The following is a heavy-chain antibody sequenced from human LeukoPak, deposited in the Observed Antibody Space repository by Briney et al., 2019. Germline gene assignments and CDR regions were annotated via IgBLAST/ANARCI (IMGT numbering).Heavy chain of an antibody. V-gene: IGHV4-4*07. CDR3: ARSGYYDSSGYLKDDAFDI. J-gene: IGHJ3*02. CDR1: GGSISSYY. D-gene: IGHD3-22*01. Sequence: SETLSLICTVSGGSISSYYWRWIRQPAGKGLEWIGHIYTSGSTNYNPSLKSRVTMSVDTSKNQFSLKLSSVTAADTAVYYCARSGYYDSSGYLKDDAFDIWGQGTMVTISS. CDR2: IYTSGST.